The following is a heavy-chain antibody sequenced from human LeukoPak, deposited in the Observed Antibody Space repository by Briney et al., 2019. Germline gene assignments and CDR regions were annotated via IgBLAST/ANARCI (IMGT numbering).Heavy chain of an antibody. V-gene: IGHV3-11*04. Sequence: GGSLRLSCAASGFTFSDYYMSWIRQAPGKGLEWVSYISSSGSTIYYADSVKGRFTISRGNAKNSLYLQMNSLRAEDTAVYYCARESYYDFWSGYYPFDYWGQGTLVTVSS. CDR2: ISSSGSTI. CDR1: GFTFSDYY. D-gene: IGHD3-3*01. J-gene: IGHJ4*02. CDR3: ARESYYDFWSGYYPFDY.